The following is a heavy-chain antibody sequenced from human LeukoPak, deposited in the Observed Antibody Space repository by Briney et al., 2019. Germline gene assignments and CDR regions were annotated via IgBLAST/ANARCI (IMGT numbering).Heavy chain of an antibody. CDR1: GFTFSSYS. CDR3: ARDRITIFGVVTNGAFDI. D-gene: IGHD3-3*01. CDR2: ISSSRSYI. J-gene: IGHJ3*02. V-gene: IGHV3-21*01. Sequence: GGSLRLSCAASGFTFSSYSMNWVRQAPGKGLEWVSSISSSRSYIYYADSVKGRFTISRDNAKNSLYLQMSSLRAEDTAVYYCARDRITIFGVVTNGAFDIWGQGTMVTVSS.